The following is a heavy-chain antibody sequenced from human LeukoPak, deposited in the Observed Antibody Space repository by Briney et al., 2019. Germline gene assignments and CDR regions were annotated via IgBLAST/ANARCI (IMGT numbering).Heavy chain of an antibody. CDR2: IIPIFGTA. CDR3: ASSSSWYLGYNWFDP. J-gene: IGHJ5*02. V-gene: IGHV1-69*05. D-gene: IGHD6-13*01. Sequence: SVKVSCKASGGTFSGYAISWVRQAPGQGLEWMGGIIPIFGTANYAQKFQGRVTITTDESTSTAYMELSSLRSEDTAVSYCASSSSWYLGYNWFDPWGQGTLVTVSS. CDR1: GGTFSGYA.